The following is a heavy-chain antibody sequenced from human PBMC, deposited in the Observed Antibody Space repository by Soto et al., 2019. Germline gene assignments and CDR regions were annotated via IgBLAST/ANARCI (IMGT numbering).Heavy chain of an antibody. Sequence: QVQLVESGGGVVQPGRSLRLSCAASGFTFRSYGMHWVRQAPGKGMEWVTIISYDGSNKYYADSVKGRFTISRDNSKNTLYLQMNSLRAEDTADYYCAKEKSPLDYGDASIDYWGQGTLVTVSS. CDR3: AKEKSPLDYGDASIDY. D-gene: IGHD4-17*01. CDR2: ISYDGSNK. V-gene: IGHV3-30*18. CDR1: GFTFRSYG. J-gene: IGHJ4*02.